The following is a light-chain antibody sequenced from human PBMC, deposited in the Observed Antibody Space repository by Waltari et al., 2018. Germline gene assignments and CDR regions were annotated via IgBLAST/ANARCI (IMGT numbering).Light chain of an antibody. Sequence: QSALTQPRSVSGSPGQSVTISCTATGSDVADSNFVSWYQQHPGEAPKLVIYDVTERPSGVPSRFSGSKSGNSASLTVSGLQAEDEAVYYCCSFTDTWVFGGGTKLTVL. V-gene: IGLV2-11*01. CDR2: DVT. CDR3: CSFTDTWV. J-gene: IGLJ3*02. CDR1: GSDVADSNF.